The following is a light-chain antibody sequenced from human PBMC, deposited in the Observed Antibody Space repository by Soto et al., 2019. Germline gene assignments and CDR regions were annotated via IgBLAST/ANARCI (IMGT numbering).Light chain of an antibody. V-gene: IGKV3-20*01. Sequence: ESVLTQSPGTLSLSPGEGATLSCRASQTISSGYLAWYQQTPGQAPRLLIYGASTRATGVPDRFSGSGSGTDFTLTISRLEPEGFAVYYCQQYGSTPLYTFGQGTKLEMK. CDR1: QTISSGY. CDR3: QQYGSTPLYT. J-gene: IGKJ2*01. CDR2: GAS.